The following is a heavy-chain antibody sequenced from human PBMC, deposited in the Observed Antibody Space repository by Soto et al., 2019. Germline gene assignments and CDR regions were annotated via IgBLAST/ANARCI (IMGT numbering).Heavy chain of an antibody. V-gene: IGHV1-69*13. J-gene: IGHJ5*02. CDR3: ARDTGGSIFGVVTQASGWFDP. CDR2: IIPIFGTA. CDR1: GGTFSSYA. Sequence: SVKVSCKASGGTFSSYAISWVRQAPGQGLEWMGGIIPIFGTANYAQKFQGRVTITADESTSTAYMELSSLRSEDTAVYYCARDTGGSIFGVVTQASGWFDPWGQGTLVTVSS. D-gene: IGHD3-3*01.